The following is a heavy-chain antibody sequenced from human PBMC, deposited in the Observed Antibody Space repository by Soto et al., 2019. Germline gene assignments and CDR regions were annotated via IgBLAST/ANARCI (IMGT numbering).Heavy chain of an antibody. CDR1: GYTFTSYG. CDR2: ISAYNGNT. D-gene: IGHD2-15*01. Sequence: ASVKVSCKASGYTFTSYGISWVRQAPGQGLEWMGWISAYNGNTNYAQKLQGRVTMTTDTSTSTAYMELRSLRSDDTAVYYCARDMIRGSLVVAATNFDYWGQGTLVTVSS. J-gene: IGHJ4*02. V-gene: IGHV1-18*01. CDR3: ARDMIRGSLVVAATNFDY.